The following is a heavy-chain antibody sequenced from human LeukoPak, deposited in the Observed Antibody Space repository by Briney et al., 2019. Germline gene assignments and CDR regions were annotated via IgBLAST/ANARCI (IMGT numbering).Heavy chain of an antibody. V-gene: IGHV3-23*01. CDR3: AKEYSSSWYYLDY. Sequence: GGSLRLSCAASGFTLSSYAMSWVRQAPGKGLEWVSTISGSGGSTYYADSVKGRFTISRDNSRNTLYLQMNSLRVEDTAVYYCAKEYSSSWYYLDYWGQGTLVTVPS. J-gene: IGHJ4*02. CDR2: ISGSGGST. D-gene: IGHD6-13*01. CDR1: GFTLSSYA.